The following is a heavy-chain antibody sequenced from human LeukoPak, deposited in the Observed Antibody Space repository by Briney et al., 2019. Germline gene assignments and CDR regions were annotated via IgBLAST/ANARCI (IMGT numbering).Heavy chain of an antibody. D-gene: IGHD3-10*01. CDR3: AKQHPYGGDAFDI. CDR1: GFTFSSYS. J-gene: IGHJ3*02. CDR2: ISGSGGST. V-gene: IGHV3-23*01. Sequence: GGSLRLSCAASGFTFSSYSMNWVRQAPGKGLEWVSAISGSGGSTYYADSVKGRFTISRDNSKNTLYLQMNSLRAEDTAVYYCAKQHPYGGDAFDIWGQGTMVTVSS.